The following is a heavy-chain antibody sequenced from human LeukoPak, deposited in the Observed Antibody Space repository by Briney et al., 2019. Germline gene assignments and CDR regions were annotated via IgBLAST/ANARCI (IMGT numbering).Heavy chain of an antibody. Sequence: GGSLRLSCEASGFTFSKNWMSWVRQAPGKGLEWVANIKQDGSEKYYVDSVKGRFTISRDNAKKSLYLQMNNLRAEDTAVYYCARALPHRRLMDTTMEQHWFDPWGQGTLVTVSS. CDR3: ARALPHRRLMDTTMEQHWFDP. D-gene: IGHD5-18*01. CDR2: IKQDGSEK. J-gene: IGHJ5*02. V-gene: IGHV3-7*03. CDR1: GFTFSKNW.